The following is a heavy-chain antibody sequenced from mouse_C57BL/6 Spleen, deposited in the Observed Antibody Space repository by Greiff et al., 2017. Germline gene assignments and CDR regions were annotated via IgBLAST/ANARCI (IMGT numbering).Heavy chain of an antibody. CDR1: GYSITSGYD. Sequence: EVQLQESGPGMVKPSQSLSLTCTVTGYSITSGYDWHWIRHFPGNKLEWMGYISYSGSTNYNPSLKSRISITHDTSKNHFFLKLNSVTTEDTATYYCASSNYAHYFDYWGQGTTLTVSS. CDR2: ISYSGST. J-gene: IGHJ2*01. V-gene: IGHV3-1*01. D-gene: IGHD2-5*01. CDR3: ASSNYAHYFDY.